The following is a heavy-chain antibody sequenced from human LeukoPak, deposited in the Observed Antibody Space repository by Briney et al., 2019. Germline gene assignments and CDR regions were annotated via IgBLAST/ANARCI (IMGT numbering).Heavy chain of an antibody. CDR3: ARAAYSSTWYSRYFDL. CDR1: GFTFSSYD. J-gene: IGHJ2*01. D-gene: IGHD6-13*01. Sequence: GGSLRLSCAASGFTFSSYDIHWVRQATGEGLEWVSGIGTAGEIYYPGSVKGRFTISRENAKNSLYLQMNSLRAGDTAVYYCARAAYSSTWYSRYFDLWGRGTLVTVSS. CDR2: IGTAGEI. V-gene: IGHV3-13*01.